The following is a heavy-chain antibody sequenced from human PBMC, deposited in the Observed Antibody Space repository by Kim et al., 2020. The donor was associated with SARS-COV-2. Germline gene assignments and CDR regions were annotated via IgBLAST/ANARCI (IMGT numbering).Heavy chain of an antibody. D-gene: IGHD3-22*01. J-gene: IGHJ4*02. CDR3: ARGPIPSGHSDY. Sequence: NHNPALKSRVTISGNTSKNQFSLKVNFVTAAATAVYYCARGPIPSGHSDYWGQGILVTVAS. V-gene: IGHV4-34*01.